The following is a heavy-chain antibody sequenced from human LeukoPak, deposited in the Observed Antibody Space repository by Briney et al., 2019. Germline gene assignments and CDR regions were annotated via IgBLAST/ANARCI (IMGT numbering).Heavy chain of an antibody. Sequence: ASVKVSCKASGYSFTDYYIHWVRQAPGQGLEWMGRINPKSGGATYAQMIRGRVSMTTDTFISTAYMELNRLSSDGTAVYFCARSTSTYYYFDYWGHGSLVAVSS. V-gene: IGHV1-2*06. D-gene: IGHD2-2*01. CDR2: INPKSGGA. CDR1: GYSFTDYY. J-gene: IGHJ4*01. CDR3: ARSTSTYYYFDY.